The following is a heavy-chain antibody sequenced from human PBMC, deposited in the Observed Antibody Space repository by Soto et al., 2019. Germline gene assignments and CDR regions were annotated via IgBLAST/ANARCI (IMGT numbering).Heavy chain of an antibody. Sequence: EVQLLESGGGLVQPGGSLRLSCVDSGFSFPNYAMSWVRQAPGKGLEWVSSITSSGGSTYFADSVKGRFSISRDNSKNTLYLQLNSLRAEDTAVYYCTNGPLISGDSWGQGTLVTVSS. CDR1: GFSFPNYA. CDR2: ITSSGGST. V-gene: IGHV3-23*01. J-gene: IGHJ5*01. D-gene: IGHD3-10*01. CDR3: TNGPLISGDS.